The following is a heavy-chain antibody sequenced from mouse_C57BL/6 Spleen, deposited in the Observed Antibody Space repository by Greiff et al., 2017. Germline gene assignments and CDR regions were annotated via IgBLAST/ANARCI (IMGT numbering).Heavy chain of an antibody. CDR2: IDPSDSYT. J-gene: IGHJ2*01. CDR1: GYTFTSYW. D-gene: IGHD2-1*01. V-gene: IGHV1-59*01. Sequence: VQLQQPGAELVRPGTSVKLSCKASGYTFTSYWMHWVKQRPGQGLEWIGVIDPSDSYTNYNQKFKGKATLTVDTSSSTAYMQLSSLTSEDSAVYYCARFYGKRYYFDYWGQGTTLTVSS. CDR3: ARFYGKRYYFDY.